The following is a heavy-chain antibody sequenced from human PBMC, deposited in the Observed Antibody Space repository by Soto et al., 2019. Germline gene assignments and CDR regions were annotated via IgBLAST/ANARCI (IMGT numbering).Heavy chain of an antibody. CDR3: ARPYDSGCYYAY. V-gene: IGHV5-51*01. Sequence: PGESLKNSCKGSGYSFTSYWIGWVRQMPGKGLEWMGIIYPGDSDTRYSPSFQGQVTISANKSTNTAYLQWSSLKASDTAMYYCARPYDSGCYYAYWGQGTLVTVSS. CDR2: IYPGDSDT. J-gene: IGHJ4*02. D-gene: IGHD3-22*01. CDR1: GYSFTSYW.